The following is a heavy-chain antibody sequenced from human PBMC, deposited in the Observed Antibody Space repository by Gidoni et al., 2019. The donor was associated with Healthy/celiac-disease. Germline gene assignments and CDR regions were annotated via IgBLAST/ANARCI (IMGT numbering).Heavy chain of an antibody. D-gene: IGHD3-22*01. Sequence: QVQLQQWGAGLLKPSETLSLTCAVYGWSFSGYYWSWIRQPPGKGLEWIGEINHSGSTNYNPSLKSRVTISVDTSKNQFSLKLSSVTAADTAVYYCARGGYYDSSGLFDYWGQGTLVTVSS. CDR2: INHSGST. CDR1: GWSFSGYY. V-gene: IGHV4-34*01. J-gene: IGHJ4*02. CDR3: ARGGYYDSSGLFDY.